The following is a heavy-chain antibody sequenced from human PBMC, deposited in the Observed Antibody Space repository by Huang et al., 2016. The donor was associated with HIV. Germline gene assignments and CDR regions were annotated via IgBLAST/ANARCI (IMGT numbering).Heavy chain of an antibody. J-gene: IGHJ4*02. CDR1: GYTFTSYG. CDR2: ISAYNGNR. V-gene: IGHV1-18*04. CDR3: ARALVGAIDY. Sequence: VKVSCKASGYTFTSYGFSWVRQAPGQGLEWMGWISAYNGNRNYEQEFQGRVTMTTDTFTTTAYMELRSLRSDDTAVYYCARALVGAIDYWGQGTLVTVSP. D-gene: IGHD1-26*01.